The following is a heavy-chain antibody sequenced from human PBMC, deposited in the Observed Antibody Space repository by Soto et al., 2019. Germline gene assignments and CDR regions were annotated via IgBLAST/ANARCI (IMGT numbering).Heavy chain of an antibody. CDR1: GFTFSSYA. V-gene: IGHV3-30-3*01. CDR2: ISYDGSNK. D-gene: IGHD3-10*01. CDR3: ARSLGVRGVIKSLNYYYYGMDV. J-gene: IGHJ6*02. Sequence: GGSLRLSCAASGFTFSSYAMHWVRQAPGKGLEWVAVISYDGSNKYYADSVKGRFTISRDNSKNTLYLQMNSLRAEDTAVYYCARSLGVRGVIKSLNYYYYGMDVWGQGTTVTVSS.